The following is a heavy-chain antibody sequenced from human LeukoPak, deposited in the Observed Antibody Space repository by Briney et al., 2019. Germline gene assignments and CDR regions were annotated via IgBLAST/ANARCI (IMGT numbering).Heavy chain of an antibody. V-gene: IGHV4-59*01. CDR3: ARERFNNWFDP. J-gene: IGHJ5*02. CDR2: IYYSGST. Sequence: SETLSLTCTVSGGSISSYYWSWIRQPPGKGLEWIGYIYYSGSTNYNPSLKSRVTISVDTSKNQFSLKLSSVTAVDTAVYYCARERFNNWFDPWGQGTLVTVSS. CDR1: GGSISSYY.